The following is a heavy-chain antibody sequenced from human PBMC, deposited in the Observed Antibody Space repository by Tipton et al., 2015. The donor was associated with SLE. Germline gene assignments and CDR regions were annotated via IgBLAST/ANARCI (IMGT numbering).Heavy chain of an antibody. CDR1: GFTFSRYV. J-gene: IGHJ4*02. Sequence: SLRLSCTASGFTFSRYVVTWVRQAPGKGPEWVSTIYTGGHTYYADSVKGRFTISRDDSKNTLYLQMHSLRPEDTARYYCAKDSAEGDGYNGILDYWGQGTPITVSS. CDR2: IYTGGHT. V-gene: IGHV3-23*03. D-gene: IGHD5-24*01. CDR3: AKDSAEGDGYNGILDY.